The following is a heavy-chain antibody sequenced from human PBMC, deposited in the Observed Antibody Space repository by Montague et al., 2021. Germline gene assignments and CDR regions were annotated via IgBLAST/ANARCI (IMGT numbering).Heavy chain of an antibody. CDR2: IYSSGST. CDR1: GGSISRSGYY. CDR3: TRPGGYCTNDTCYFWFAP. Sequence: SQTLSLTCTVSGGSISRSGYYWGWIRQPPGKGLEWIGSIYSSGSTYYNPSLKSRVTISADTSKNQFSLKLSSVTAADTAVYYCTRPGGYCTNDTCYFWFAPWGQGILVTVSS. V-gene: IGHV4-39*01. J-gene: IGHJ5*02. D-gene: IGHD2-8*01.